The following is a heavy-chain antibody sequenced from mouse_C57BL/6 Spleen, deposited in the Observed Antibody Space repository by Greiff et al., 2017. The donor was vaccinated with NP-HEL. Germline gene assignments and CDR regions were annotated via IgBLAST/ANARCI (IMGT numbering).Heavy chain of an antibody. Sequence: VQLQQSGAELVKPGASVKLSCTASGFNIKDYYMHWVKQRPEQGLEWIGRIDPEDGETKYAPKFQGKATMTADTSSNTAYLQLSSLTSEDTAVYYCAPAYYSNYGYWYFDVWGTGTTVTVSS. CDR2: IDPEDGET. V-gene: IGHV14-2*01. CDR3: APAYYSNYGYWYFDV. D-gene: IGHD2-5*01. J-gene: IGHJ1*03. CDR1: GFNIKDYY.